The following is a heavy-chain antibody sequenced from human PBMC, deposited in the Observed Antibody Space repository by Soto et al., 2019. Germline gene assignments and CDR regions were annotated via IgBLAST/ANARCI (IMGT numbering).Heavy chain of an antibody. CDR3: ARDRSAVTGPNFDY. V-gene: IGHV3-11*05. CDR1: GFTFSAVY. CDR2: ISSSGTSA. J-gene: IGHJ4*02. Sequence: QVQLEESGGGLVKPGGSLRLSCAASGFTFSAVYMSWIRQAPDKGLEYISYISSSGTSANYADSVKGRFTISRDNAKNSLYLQMNSPRAEVTAVYYVARDRSAVTGPNFDYWGQGAVVTVSS. D-gene: IGHD2-8*02.